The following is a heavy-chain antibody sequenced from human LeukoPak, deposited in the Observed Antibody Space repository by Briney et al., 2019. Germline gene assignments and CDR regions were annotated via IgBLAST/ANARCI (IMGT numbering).Heavy chain of an antibody. V-gene: IGHV5-10-1*01. D-gene: IGHD3-16*02. J-gene: IGHJ4*02. CDR1: GYSFTTYW. CDR3: ARVIHLGELSLYDY. Sequence: GESLKISCKGAGYSFTTYWITWVRQMPGKGLEWMGRIDPSDSYTNYSPSFQGHVTISADKSISTAYLQWSSLKASDTAMYYCARVIHLGELSLYDYWGQGTLVTVSS. CDR2: IDPSDSYT.